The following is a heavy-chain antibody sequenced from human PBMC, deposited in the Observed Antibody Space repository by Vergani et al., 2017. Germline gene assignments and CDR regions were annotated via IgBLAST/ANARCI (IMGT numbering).Heavy chain of an antibody. D-gene: IGHD2-2*01. CDR1: GFTFDDYA. CDR2: ISWNSGSI. Sequence: EVQLVESGGGLVKPGRSLRLSCAASGFTFDDYAMHWVRQAPGKGLEWVSGISWNSGSIGYADSVKGRFTISRDNAKNSLYLQMNSLRAEDTALYYCAKDIVSSRQLLNGVWFDPWGQGTLVTVSS. CDR3: AKDIVSSRQLLNGVWFDP. J-gene: IGHJ5*02. V-gene: IGHV3-9*01.